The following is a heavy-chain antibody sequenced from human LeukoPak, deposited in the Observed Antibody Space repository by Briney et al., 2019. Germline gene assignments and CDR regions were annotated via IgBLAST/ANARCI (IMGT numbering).Heavy chain of an antibody. Sequence: GESLKISCKGSGYSFTVYWIGWVRQMPGKGLEWMGIIYPGDSDIRYSPSFQGQVTISADKSISTAYLQWSSLKASDTAMYYCARRGLPQFTHDAFDIWGQGTMVTVSS. CDR1: GYSFTVYW. J-gene: IGHJ3*02. V-gene: IGHV5-51*01. CDR2: IYPGDSDI. CDR3: ARRGLPQFTHDAFDI. D-gene: IGHD2-21*02.